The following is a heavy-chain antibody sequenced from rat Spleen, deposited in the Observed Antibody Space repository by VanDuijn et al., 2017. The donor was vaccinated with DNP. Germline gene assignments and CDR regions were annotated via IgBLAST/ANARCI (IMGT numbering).Heavy chain of an antibody. V-gene: IGHV5-7*01. CDR3: TRGENWIYDY. CDR1: GFTFSDYN. Sequence: EVQLVESGGGLVQPGRSLKLSCAASGFTFSDYNMAWVRQAPKKGLEWVATISYDGSGTYYRDSVKGRFTISRDNAQNTLYLQMSRLGSEDTAIYYCTRGENWIYDYWGQGVMVTVSS. D-gene: IGHD1-2*01. CDR2: ISYDGSGT. J-gene: IGHJ2*01.